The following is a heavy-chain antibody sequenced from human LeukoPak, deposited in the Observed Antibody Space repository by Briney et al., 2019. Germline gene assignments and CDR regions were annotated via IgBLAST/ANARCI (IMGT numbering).Heavy chain of an antibody. CDR3: ARLNPYGSGGKSGRESHLYYFDY. D-gene: IGHD3-10*01. V-gene: IGHV4-38-2*02. CDR1: GYSITSAYY. J-gene: IGHJ4*02. Sequence: PSETLSLTCTVSGYSITSAYYWGWIRQPPGKGLEWIGSFFLKGSTYYNPSLKSRVTISVDTSKNQFSLKLSSVTAADTAVYYCARLNPYGSGGKSGRESHLYYFDYWGQGTLVTVSS. CDR2: FFLKGST.